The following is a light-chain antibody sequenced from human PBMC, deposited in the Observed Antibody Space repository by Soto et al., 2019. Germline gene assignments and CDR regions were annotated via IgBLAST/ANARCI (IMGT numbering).Light chain of an antibody. CDR3: QQYYITPPT. Sequence: DIVMTQSPDSLAVSLGERATINCKSSQSVLYTSNNKNYLAWYQQKPGQPPKLLIYWASTRESGVPDRFSGSGSGTDLTLTISSLQAEDVAIYYCQQYYITPPTFGGGTKVEIK. V-gene: IGKV4-1*01. CDR2: WAS. J-gene: IGKJ4*01. CDR1: QSVLYTSNNKNY.